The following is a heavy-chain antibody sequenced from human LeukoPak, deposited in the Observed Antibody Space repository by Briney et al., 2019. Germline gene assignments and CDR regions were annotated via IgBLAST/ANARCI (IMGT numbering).Heavy chain of an antibody. CDR1: SGSISSGDYY. V-gene: IGHV4-30-4*02. D-gene: IGHD1-26*01. CDR2: IYYSGST. J-gene: IGHJ6*02. CDR3: ATSTRVGPYYYYGMDV. Sequence: PSDTLSLTCTVSSGSISSGDYYWRWSPRPPGRGLDRIEYIYYSGSTYYNPSLKSRVTISVDTSKNQFSLKLSSVTAADTAVYYCATSTRVGPYYYYGMDVWGQGTTVTVSS.